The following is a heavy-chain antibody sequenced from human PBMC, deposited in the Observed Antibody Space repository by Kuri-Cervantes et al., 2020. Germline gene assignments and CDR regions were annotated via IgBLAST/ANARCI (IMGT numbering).Heavy chain of an antibody. CDR3: ADSSSPSN. CDR2: VSAFNGYT. J-gene: IGHJ4*02. Sequence: ASVKVSCKASGYTFTGYAFSWVRQAPGQGLEWMGWVSAFNGYTNYAQNLQGRVTMTTDTSTNTTYMELRSLRSDDTAIYYCADSSSPSNWGQGTLVTVSS. V-gene: IGHV1-18*01. D-gene: IGHD6-13*01. CDR1: GYTFTGYA.